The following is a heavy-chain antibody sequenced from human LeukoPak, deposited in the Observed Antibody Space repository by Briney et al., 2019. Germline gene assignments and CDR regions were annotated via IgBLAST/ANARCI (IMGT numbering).Heavy chain of an antibody. Sequence: ASVKVSCKASGYTFTSYYMHWVRQAPGQGLEWMGIINPSGGSTSYAQKFQGRVTMTRDTSTSTVYMELSSLRTEDTAVYYCARETAPKVVPAASYGMDVWGQGTTVTVSS. CDR3: ARETAPKVVPAASYGMDV. D-gene: IGHD2-2*01. J-gene: IGHJ6*02. CDR1: GYTFTSYY. V-gene: IGHV1-46*01. CDR2: INPSGGST.